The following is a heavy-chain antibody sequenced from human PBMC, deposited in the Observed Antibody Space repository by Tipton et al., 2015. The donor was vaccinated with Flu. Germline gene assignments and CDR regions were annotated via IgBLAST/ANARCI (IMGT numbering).Heavy chain of an antibody. D-gene: IGHD3-22*01. CDR2: IYYSGST. J-gene: IGHJ4*02. CDR1: GGSISSYY. CDR3: ARHWTYYYDSSGYYYDY. V-gene: IGHV4-59*08. Sequence: LRLSCTVSGGSISSYYWSWIRQPPGKGLEWIGYIYYSGSTNYNPSLKSRVTISVDTSKNQFSLKLSSVTAADTAVYYCARHWTYYYDSSGYYYDYWGQGTLVTVSS.